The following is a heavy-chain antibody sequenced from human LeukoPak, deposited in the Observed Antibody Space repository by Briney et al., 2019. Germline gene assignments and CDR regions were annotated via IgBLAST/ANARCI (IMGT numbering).Heavy chain of an antibody. Sequence: GESLKTSCKGSGYNFNNYWIGWVRQMPGKGPEWMGTIYPGDSDTRNSPSFQGQVIISADKSISTAYLQWSSLKASDTAIYYCARLAKARKDGYNFGFDYWGQGTLVTVSS. CDR3: ARLAKARKDGYNFGFDY. D-gene: IGHD5-24*01. J-gene: IGHJ4*02. V-gene: IGHV5-51*01. CDR2: IYPGDSDT. CDR1: GYNFNNYW.